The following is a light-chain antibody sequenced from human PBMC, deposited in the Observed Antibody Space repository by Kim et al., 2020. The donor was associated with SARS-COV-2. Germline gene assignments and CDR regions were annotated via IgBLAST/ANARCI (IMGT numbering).Light chain of an antibody. Sequence: SVGDRGTLTCRASQGISNYLACYQQKPGKVPKLLIYAASALQSGVPSRFSGSGSGTDFTLTITSLQPEHVAVYYCQQCQGAPWTFGRGTKVDIK. J-gene: IGKJ1*01. CDR1: QGISNY. CDR2: AAS. CDR3: QQCQGAPWT. V-gene: IGKV1-27*01.